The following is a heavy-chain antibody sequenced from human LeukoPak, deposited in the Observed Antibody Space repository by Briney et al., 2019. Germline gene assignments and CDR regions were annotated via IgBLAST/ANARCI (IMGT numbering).Heavy chain of an antibody. CDR3: ARSPRGDDPDYFDY. J-gene: IGHJ4*02. V-gene: IGHV4-59*08. Sequence: PSETLSLTCAVYGGSFSGYYWSWIRQPPGKGLEWIGYIYYSGSTNYNPSLKSRVTISVDTSKNQFSLKLSSVTAADTAVYYCARSPRGDDPDYFDYWGQGTLVTVSS. D-gene: IGHD3-10*01. CDR2: IYYSGST. CDR1: GGSFSGYY.